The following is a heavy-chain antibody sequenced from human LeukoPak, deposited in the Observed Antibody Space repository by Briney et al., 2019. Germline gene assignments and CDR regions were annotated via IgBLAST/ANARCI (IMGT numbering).Heavy chain of an antibody. J-gene: IGHJ6*02. CDR1: GFTFGDYA. D-gene: IGHD6-19*01. Sequence: PGRSLRLSCTASGFTFGDYAMSWVRQAPGKGLEWVGFIRSKAYGGTTEYAASVKGRFTISRDDSKSIAYLKMNSLKTEDTAVYYCTRDIAVAGTHYYYGMDVWGQGTTVTVSS. CDR2: IRSKAYGGTT. V-gene: IGHV3-49*04. CDR3: TRDIAVAGTHYYYGMDV.